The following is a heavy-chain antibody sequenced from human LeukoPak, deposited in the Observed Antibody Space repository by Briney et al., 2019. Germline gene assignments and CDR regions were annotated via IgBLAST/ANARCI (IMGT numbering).Heavy chain of an antibody. D-gene: IGHD2-2*01. Sequence: PSETLSLTCTVSGGSISSSGYYWGWIRPPPGKGLEWIGSIYYSGSTYYNPSLKSRVTISVDTSKNQFSLKLSSVTAADTAVYYCARVARFASCFDVDYWGQGTLVTVSP. CDR1: GGSISSSGYY. J-gene: IGHJ4*02. CDR3: ARVARFASCFDVDY. CDR2: IYYSGST. V-gene: IGHV4-39*07.